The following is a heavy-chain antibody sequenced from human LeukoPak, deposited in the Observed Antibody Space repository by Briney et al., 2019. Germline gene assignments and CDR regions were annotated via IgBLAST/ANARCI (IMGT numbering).Heavy chain of an antibody. CDR2: IYYRGST. D-gene: IGHD3-22*01. V-gene: IGHV4-59*01. J-gene: IGHJ4*02. CDR1: GGSISGYY. Sequence: PSETLSLTCTVSGGSISGYYWSWIRQPPGKGLEWIGYIYYRGSTNYNPFLKSRVTISVDTSKNQFSLKLSSVTAADTAVYYCARHYSDSSAYFKYWGQGTLVTVSS. CDR3: ARHYSDSSAYFKY.